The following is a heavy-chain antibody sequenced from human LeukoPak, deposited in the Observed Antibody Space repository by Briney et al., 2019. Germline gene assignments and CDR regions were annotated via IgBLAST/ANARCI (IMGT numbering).Heavy chain of an antibody. V-gene: IGHV3-23*01. CDR1: GFTFSIYA. D-gene: IGHD4-17*01. CDR3: AKTGGNYGDSPYYYYYMDV. J-gene: IGHJ6*03. CDR2: ISGSGGST. Sequence: GGSLRLSCAASGFTFSIYAMSWVRQAPGKGLEWVSAISGSGGSTYYADSVKGRFTISRDNSKNTLYLQMNSLRAEDTAVYYCAKTGGNYGDSPYYYYYMDVWGKGTTVTVSS.